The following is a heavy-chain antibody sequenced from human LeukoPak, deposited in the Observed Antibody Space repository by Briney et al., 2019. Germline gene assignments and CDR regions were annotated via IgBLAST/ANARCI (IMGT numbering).Heavy chain of an antibody. CDR3: ARDDRSVFDY. CDR2: IWYDGNNK. J-gene: IGHJ4*02. D-gene: IGHD3-22*01. Sequence: GRSLRLSCAASGFSFSAYGIHWVRQAPGKGLEWVALIWYDGNNKYYADSVKGRFTISRDNSKNTLYLQMNSLRAEDTAVYYCARDDRSVFDYWGQGTLVTVSS. V-gene: IGHV3-33*01. CDR1: GFSFSAYG.